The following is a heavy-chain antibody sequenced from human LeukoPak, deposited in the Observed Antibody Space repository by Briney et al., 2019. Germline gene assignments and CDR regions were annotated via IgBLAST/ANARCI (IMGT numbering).Heavy chain of an antibody. CDR3: AAVDIVATIDY. D-gene: IGHD5-12*01. CDR1: GGSISSGGHY. CDR2: IYYSGST. Sequence: SETLSLTCTVSGGSISSGGHYWSWIRQHPGKGLEWIGYIYYSGSTYYNPSLKSRVTISVDTSKNQFSLKLSSVTAADTAVYYCAAVDIVATIDYWGQGTLVTVSS. V-gene: IGHV4-31*03. J-gene: IGHJ4*02.